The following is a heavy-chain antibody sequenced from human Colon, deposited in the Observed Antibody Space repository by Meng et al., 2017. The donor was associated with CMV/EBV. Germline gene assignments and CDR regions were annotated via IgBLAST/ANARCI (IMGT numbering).Heavy chain of an antibody. CDR1: GFTFSSYW. CDR3: ARIGSRTRRIATPRSQTWHYFDF. D-gene: IGHD6-13*01. J-gene: IGHJ4*02. Sequence: GESLKISCAASGFTFSSYWMHWVRQSPGKGLVWVARIDSGEINRSDESKTRYADSVKGRFTIPRDNAKNSLFLQMHSLRAEDAAVYYCARIGSRTRRIATPRSQTWHYFDFWGRGTLVTVSS. CDR2: IDSGEINRSDESKT. V-gene: IGHV3-74*01.